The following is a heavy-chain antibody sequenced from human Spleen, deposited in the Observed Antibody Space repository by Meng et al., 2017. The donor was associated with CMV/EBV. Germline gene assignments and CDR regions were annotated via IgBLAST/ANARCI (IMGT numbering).Heavy chain of an antibody. J-gene: IGHJ4*02. V-gene: IGHV3-21*01. CDR1: FHTYA. CDR3: ARGELGDFWSHTFHGYFDS. CDR2: ITKTVNYV. Sequence: FHTYAMNWVRQAPGKGLEWVSSITKTVNYVYYADSVKGRFTISRDNAKNSLFLQMTSLRPEDTAIYYCARGELGDFWSHTFHGYFDSWGQGTLVTVSS. D-gene: IGHD3-3*01.